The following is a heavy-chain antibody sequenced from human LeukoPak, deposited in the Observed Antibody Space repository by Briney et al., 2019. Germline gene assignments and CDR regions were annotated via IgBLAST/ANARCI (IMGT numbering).Heavy chain of an antibody. CDR3: ASMSQPSGSFDL. Sequence: PSETLSLTCTVPGDSISSYYWSWIRQPAGKGLEWIGRFHITGSTTYNPSLKSRVSISVDTSRNQFSLKLRSVTAADTAVYYCASMSQPSGSFDLWGQGTLVTVSS. CDR2: FHITGST. J-gene: IGHJ4*02. V-gene: IGHV4-4*07. D-gene: IGHD3-10*01. CDR1: GDSISSYY.